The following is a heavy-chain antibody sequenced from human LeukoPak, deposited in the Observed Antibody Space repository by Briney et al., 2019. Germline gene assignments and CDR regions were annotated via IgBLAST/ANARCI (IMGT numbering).Heavy chain of an antibody. Sequence: GASVKVSCKASGYTFTSYYMHWVRQAPGQGLEWMGIIGPSGGGTSYAQKFQGRVTMTRDTSTSTVYMELSSLRSEDTAVYYCASLGSGSSPIIDFDYWGQGTLVTVSS. CDR3: ASLGSGSSPIIDFDY. J-gene: IGHJ4*02. V-gene: IGHV1-46*01. CDR2: IGPSGGGT. D-gene: IGHD3-10*01. CDR1: GYTFTSYY.